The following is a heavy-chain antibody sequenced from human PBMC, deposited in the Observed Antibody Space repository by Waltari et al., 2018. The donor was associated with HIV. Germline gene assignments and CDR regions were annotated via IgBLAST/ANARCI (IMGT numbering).Heavy chain of an antibody. CDR2: IYHSGST. CDR1: GGSISSSNW. CDR3: AREKLWLARGYFDY. Sequence: QVQLQESGTGLVKPSGTLSLTCAALGGSISSSNWRSWVRQPPGKGLEWIWEIYHSGSTNYNPSLKSRVTISVDKSKNQFSLKLSSVTAADTAVYYCAREKLWLARGYFDYWGQGTLVTVSS. D-gene: IGHD3-22*01. V-gene: IGHV4-4*02. J-gene: IGHJ4*02.